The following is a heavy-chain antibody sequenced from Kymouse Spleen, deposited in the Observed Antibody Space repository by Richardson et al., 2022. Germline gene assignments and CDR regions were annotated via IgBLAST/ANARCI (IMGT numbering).Heavy chain of an antibody. Sequence: QVQLQQWGAGLLKPSETLSLTCAVYGGSFSGYYWSWIRQPPGKGLEWIGEINHSGSTNYNPSLKSRVTISVDTSKNQFSLKLSSVTAADTAVYYCARGGEQQLAFDYWGQGTLVTVSS. CDR3: ARGGEQQLAFDY. J-gene: IGHJ4*02. CDR1: GGSFSGYY. D-gene: IGHD6-13*01. CDR2: INHSGST. V-gene: IGHV4-34*01.